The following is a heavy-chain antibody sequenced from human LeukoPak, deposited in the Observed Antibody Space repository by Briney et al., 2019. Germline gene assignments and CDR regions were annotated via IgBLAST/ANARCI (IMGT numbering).Heavy chain of an antibody. CDR3: ARVQQLTNYYYYHMDV. CDR2: IIPIFGTA. CDR1: GGTFRIYH. Sequence: SVKVSCRASGGTFRIYHIIWARQAPGQGLEWMGGIIPIFGTANYAQKFQGRVTITADESTSTAYMELSSLRSGDTAVYYCARVQQLTNYYYYHMDVWGKGTTVTVSS. D-gene: IGHD6-13*01. J-gene: IGHJ6*03. V-gene: IGHV1-69*13.